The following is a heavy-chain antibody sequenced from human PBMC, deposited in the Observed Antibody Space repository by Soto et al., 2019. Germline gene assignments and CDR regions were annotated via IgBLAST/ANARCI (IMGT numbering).Heavy chain of an antibody. J-gene: IGHJ4*02. CDR3: ARGRPYDILTGLDY. Sequence: QVQLQQWGAGLLKPSETLSLTCAVYGGSFSGYYWSWIRQPPGKGLEWIGEINHSGSTNYNPSLKSRVTISVDTSKNQFSLKLSSVTAADTAVYYCARGRPYDILTGLDYWGQGTLVTVSS. CDR1: GGSFSGYY. CDR2: INHSGST. V-gene: IGHV4-34*01. D-gene: IGHD3-9*01.